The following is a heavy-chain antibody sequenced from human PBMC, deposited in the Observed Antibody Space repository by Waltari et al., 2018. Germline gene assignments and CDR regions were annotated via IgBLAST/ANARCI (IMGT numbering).Heavy chain of an antibody. CDR3: ARDVPYLGRGAYDF. CDR1: GFTCSAFG. CDR2: INEDGSLK. J-gene: IGHJ3*01. V-gene: IGHV3-7*01. Sequence: EVHLVESGGGLVQPGGSMRLSCEAPGFTCSAFGMNWVRQAPGKGLELVAKINEDGSLKDYVDSVKGRFTISRDNARNSLYLEITSLRAEDTAVYYCARDVPYLGRGAYDFWGQGTMVTVSS. D-gene: IGHD2-21*01.